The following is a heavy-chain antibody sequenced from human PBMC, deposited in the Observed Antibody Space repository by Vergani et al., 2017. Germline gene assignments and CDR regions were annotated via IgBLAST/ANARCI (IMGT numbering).Heavy chain of an antibody. J-gene: IGHJ6*02. CDR2: IKSTFERWTT. D-gene: IGHD2-21*01. V-gene: IGHV3-15*07. CDR1: GFSFRNAW. Sequence: EVQLVESGGGIVKPGGSLRLSCVASGFSFRNAWMNWVRRTPGKGLEWVGRIKSTFERWTTDYAAAVNGRFTISRDDSKHTLFLQMNGLKTEDIGVYYCTTDPRYCGDGSCYWLRDHHYYGMDVWGQGTTVTVSS. CDR3: TTDPRYCGDGSCYWLRDHHYYGMDV.